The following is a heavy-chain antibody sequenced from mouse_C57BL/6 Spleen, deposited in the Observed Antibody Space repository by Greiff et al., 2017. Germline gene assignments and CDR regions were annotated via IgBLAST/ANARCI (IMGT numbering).Heavy chain of an antibody. CDR3: ARPTLSRNYFDY. D-gene: IGHD3-2*02. V-gene: IGHV1-18*01. CDR2: INPNNGGT. CDR1: GYTFTDYN. J-gene: IGHJ2*01. Sequence: VQLKESGPELVKPGASVKIPCKASGYTFTDYNMDWVKQSHGKSLEWIGDINPNNGGTIYNQKFKGKATLTVDKSSSTAYMELRSLTSEDTAVYYCARPTLSRNYFDYWGQGTTLTVSS.